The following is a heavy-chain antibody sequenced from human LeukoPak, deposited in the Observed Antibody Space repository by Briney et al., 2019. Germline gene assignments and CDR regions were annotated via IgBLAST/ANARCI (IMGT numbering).Heavy chain of an antibody. J-gene: IGHJ6*02. CDR2: ISAYNGNT. D-gene: IGHD3-22*01. V-gene: IGHV1-18*01. CDR1: GYTFTSYG. CDR3: ARVSDSSGYYSLSGMDV. Sequence: GASVKVSCKASGYTFTSYGISWVRQAPGQGLEWMGWISAYNGNTNYAQKLQGRVTMTTDTSTSTAYMELRSLGSDDTAVYYCARVSDSSGYYSLSGMDVWGQGTTVTVSS.